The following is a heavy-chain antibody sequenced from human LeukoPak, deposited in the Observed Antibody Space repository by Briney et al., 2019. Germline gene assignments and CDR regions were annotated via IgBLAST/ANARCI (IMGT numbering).Heavy chain of an antibody. CDR2: IXPGDSDT. J-gene: IGHJ4*02. CDR3: ARAPRYSYYDFWSGYQYYFDY. D-gene: IGHD3-3*01. Sequence: GRXMPGKGLXWXXIIXPGDSDTRYSPSFQGQVTISADKSISTAYLQWSSLKASDTAMYYCARAPRYSYYDFWSGYQYYFDYWGQGTLVTVSS. V-gene: IGHV5-51*01.